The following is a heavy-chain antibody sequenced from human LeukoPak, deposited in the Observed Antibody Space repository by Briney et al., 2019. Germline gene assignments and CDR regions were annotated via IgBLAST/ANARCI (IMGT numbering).Heavy chain of an antibody. CDR2: MNPNSGNT. D-gene: IGHD5-18*01. J-gene: IGHJ4*02. CDR3: ARGVVGYSYGSY. CDR1: GYTFIRNG. Sequence: ASVKVSCKASGYTFIRNGISWVRQAPGQGLEWMGWMNPNSGNTGYAQKFQGRVTMTRNTSISTAYMELSSLRSEDTAVYYCARGVVGYSYGSYWGQGTLVTVSS. V-gene: IGHV1-8*01.